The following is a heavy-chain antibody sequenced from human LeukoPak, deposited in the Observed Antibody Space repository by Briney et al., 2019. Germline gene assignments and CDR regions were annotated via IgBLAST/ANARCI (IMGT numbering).Heavy chain of an antibody. CDR1: GFTVIRNY. D-gene: IGHD2-15*01. CDR2: LYSDGRT. V-gene: IGHV3-53*01. Sequence: GGSLRLSGEPLGFTVIRNYLNWVGRAPGKGREWVSVLYSDGRTYYADSVKGRFTISRDTSKNTLYLQVNSLRAEDTAVYYCARGGGYYPIDYWGQGTLVTVSS. J-gene: IGHJ4*02. CDR3: ARGGGYYPIDY.